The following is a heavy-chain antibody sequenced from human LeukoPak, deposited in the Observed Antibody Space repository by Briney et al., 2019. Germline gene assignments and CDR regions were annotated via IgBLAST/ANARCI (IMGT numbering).Heavy chain of an antibody. V-gene: IGHV3-64*04. Sequence: GGSLRLSCSASGFTFSSYAMHWVRQAPGKGLEYVSAISSNGGSTYYADSVKGRFTISRENAKNSLYLQMNSLRAGDTAVYYCARGYCSGGSCYSLDAFDIWGQGTMVTVSS. CDR1: GFTFSSYA. CDR2: ISSNGGST. D-gene: IGHD2-15*01. J-gene: IGHJ3*02. CDR3: ARGYCSGGSCYSLDAFDI.